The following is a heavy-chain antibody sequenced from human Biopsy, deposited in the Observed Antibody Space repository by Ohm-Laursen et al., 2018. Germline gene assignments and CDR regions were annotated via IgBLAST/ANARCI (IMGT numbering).Heavy chain of an antibody. J-gene: IGHJ3*02. CDR1: GYTFTSYG. CDR2: INTYNGNT. D-gene: IGHD2/OR15-2a*01. Sequence: ASVKVSCKASGYTFTSYGISWVRQAPGQGLEWMGGINTYNGNTNYAQNLQGRVTMTTDTSTSTAYMELRSLRSDDTAVYYCARGEAGVYDALDIWGQGTTVIVSS. V-gene: IGHV1-18*01. CDR3: ARGEAGVYDALDI.